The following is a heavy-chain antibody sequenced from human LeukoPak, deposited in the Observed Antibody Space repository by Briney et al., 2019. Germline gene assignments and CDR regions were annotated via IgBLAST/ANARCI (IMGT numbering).Heavy chain of an antibody. CDR2: IHYSGST. V-gene: IGHV4-59*08. Sequence: SETLSLTCTVSGGSISSNYWSWIRQPPGKGLEWIGYIHYSGSTNYNPSLKSRVTISVDTSKNQFSLKLTPVTAADTAVYYCARHYADKRAVDYWGQGTLVTVSS. D-gene: IGHD4-17*01. CDR1: GGSISSNY. CDR3: ARHYADKRAVDY. J-gene: IGHJ4*02.